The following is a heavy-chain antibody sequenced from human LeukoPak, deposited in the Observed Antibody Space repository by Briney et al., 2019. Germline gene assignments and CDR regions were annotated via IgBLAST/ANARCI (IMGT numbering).Heavy chain of an antibody. CDR3: AKGYSSSWIPTGYFDY. Sequence: GGSLRLSCAASGFTFSSYAMSWVRQAPGKGLEWVSAISGSGGSTYYADPVKGRFTISRDNSKNTLYLQMNSLRAEDTAVYYCAKGYSSSWIPTGYFDYWGQGTLVTVSS. V-gene: IGHV3-23*01. CDR2: ISGSGGST. J-gene: IGHJ4*02. D-gene: IGHD6-13*01. CDR1: GFTFSSYA.